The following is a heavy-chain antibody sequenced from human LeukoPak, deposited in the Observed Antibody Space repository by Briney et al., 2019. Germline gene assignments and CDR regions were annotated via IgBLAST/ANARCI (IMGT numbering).Heavy chain of an antibody. CDR1: GFIFSNYA. J-gene: IGHJ4*02. D-gene: IGHD3-10*01. CDR3: VARAGGFRHFDY. V-gene: IGHV3-23*01. Sequence: GGSLRLFCAASGFIFSNYAMSWVRQAPGKGLEWVSGISDSGGKTDSADSVKGRFTISRDNSKGKAYLQMNSLRAEDTAVYYCVARAGGFRHFDYWGQGTLVTASS. CDR2: ISDSGGKT.